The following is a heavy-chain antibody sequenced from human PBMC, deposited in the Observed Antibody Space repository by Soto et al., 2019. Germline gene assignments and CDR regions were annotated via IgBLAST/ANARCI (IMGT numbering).Heavy chain of an antibody. D-gene: IGHD6-13*01. CDR2: IYRSGST. CDR1: GGSISSSNW. V-gene: IGHV4-4*02. CDR3: ARVIATAVHWFDP. Sequence: PSETLSLTCAVSGGSISSSNWWSWVRQPPGKGLEWIGEIYRSGSTNYNPSLKSRVTISVDKSKNQFSLKLSSVTAADTAVYYCARVIATAVHWFDPWGQGTLVTVS. J-gene: IGHJ5*02.